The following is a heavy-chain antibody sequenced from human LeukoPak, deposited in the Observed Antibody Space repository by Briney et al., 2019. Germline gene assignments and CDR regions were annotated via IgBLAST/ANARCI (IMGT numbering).Heavy chain of an antibody. CDR2: IKQDGSEK. D-gene: IGHD2-2*01. CDR1: GFTFSSYW. V-gene: IGHV3-7*01. CDR3: AREAHCSSTSCYLYYFDY. Sequence: GGSLRLSCAASGFTFSSYWMSWVRQAPGKGVEWVANIKQDGSEKYYVDSVKGRFTISRDNAKNSLYLQMNSLRAEDTAVYYCAREAHCSSTSCYLYYFDYWGQGTLVTVSS. J-gene: IGHJ4*02.